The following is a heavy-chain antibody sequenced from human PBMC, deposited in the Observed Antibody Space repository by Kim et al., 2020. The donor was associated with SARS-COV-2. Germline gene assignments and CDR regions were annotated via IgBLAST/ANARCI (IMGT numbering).Heavy chain of an antibody. CDR3: ATNSSSSVFDY. CDR1: GITFATYA. D-gene: IGHD6-6*01. Sequence: GGSLRLSCEASGITFATYAMSWVRQAPGKGLEWVSALSASGYTTYFADSVKGRFIISRDNSKNSLYLQMNSLRAEDTAVYYCATNSSSSVFDYWGQGALVTVSS. J-gene: IGHJ4*02. V-gene: IGHV3-23*01. CDR2: LSASGYTT.